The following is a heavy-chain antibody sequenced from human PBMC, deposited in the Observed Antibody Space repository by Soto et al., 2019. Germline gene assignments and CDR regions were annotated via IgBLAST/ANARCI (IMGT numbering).Heavy chain of an antibody. J-gene: IGHJ5*02. D-gene: IGHD2-2*02. Sequence: QEQLQESGPGLVKPSETLSLTCTVSGGSISSYYWSWIRQPPGKGLEWIGYIYYSGRTNYNPSLKSRVTISVDTSKNQFSLILSSVTAADTAVYYCARGYCSSTICYIWDNWFDPWGQGTLVTVSS. CDR2: IYYSGRT. CDR3: ARGYCSSTICYIWDNWFDP. CDR1: GGSISSYY. V-gene: IGHV4-59*01.